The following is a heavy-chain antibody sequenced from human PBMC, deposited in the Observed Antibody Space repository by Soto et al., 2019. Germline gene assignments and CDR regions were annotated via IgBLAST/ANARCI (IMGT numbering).Heavy chain of an antibody. J-gene: IGHJ6*02. CDR2: ISGSGDKT. Sequence: HPGGSLRLSCAASGFSFSTYPMVWVRQAPGKRLEAVSSISGSGDKTYYKDSVKGRFTISRDNSKNTVDLQMNSLRPEDTAVYYCAKILSTVTTYYYGMDAWGQGTTVTVSS. V-gene: IGHV3-23*01. CDR3: AKILSTVTTYYYGMDA. CDR1: GFSFSTYP. D-gene: IGHD4-17*01.